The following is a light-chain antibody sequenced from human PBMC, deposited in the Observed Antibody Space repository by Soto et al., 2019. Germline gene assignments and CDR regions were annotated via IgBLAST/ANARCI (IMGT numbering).Light chain of an antibody. V-gene: IGLV2-11*01. CDR1: SSDVGGYNY. Sequence: QSALNQPRSVSGSPGQSVTICCTGTSSDVGGYNYVSWYQQHPGKAPTLMIYDVSKRPSGVPDRFSGSKSGNTASLTISGLQAEDEADYYCCSYAGSYTLVFGGGTKLTVL. CDR2: DVS. J-gene: IGLJ2*01. CDR3: CSYAGSYTLV.